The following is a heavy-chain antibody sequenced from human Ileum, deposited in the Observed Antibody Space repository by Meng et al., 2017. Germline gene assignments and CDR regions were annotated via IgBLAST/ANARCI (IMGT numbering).Heavy chain of an antibody. Sequence: QVQLQESGPGLVKPSQTLSLNCTVSGGSITSGDYYWSWIRQPPGKGLEWIGYIFYTGATYSNPSLKSRVTVSLDTSKSQFSLKLSSVTAADTAIYYCVSERRRSYFFDYWGQGTLVRLL. CDR1: GGSITSGDYY. CDR2: IFYTGAT. V-gene: IGHV4-30-4*01. CDR3: VSERRRSYFFDY. J-gene: IGHJ4*02.